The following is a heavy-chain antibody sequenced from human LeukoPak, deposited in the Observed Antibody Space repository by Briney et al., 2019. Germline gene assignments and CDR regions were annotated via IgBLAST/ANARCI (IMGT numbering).Heavy chain of an antibody. Sequence: PSETLSLTCAVYGGSFSGYYWSWIRQPPGRGLEWIGEINHSGSTNYNPSLKSRATISVDTSKNQFSLKLSSVTAADTAVYYCARGVVWVCGSGKTPYYYYYGMDVWGQGTTVTVSS. CDR3: ARGVVWVCGSGKTPYYYYYGMDV. V-gene: IGHV4-34*01. CDR2: INHSGST. J-gene: IGHJ6*02. D-gene: IGHD3-10*01. CDR1: GGSFSGYY.